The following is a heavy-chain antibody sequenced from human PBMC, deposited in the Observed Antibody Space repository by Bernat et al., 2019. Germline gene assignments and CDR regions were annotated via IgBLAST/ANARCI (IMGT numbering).Heavy chain of an antibody. CDR3: ASLPPYCSGGSCYPKNAFVI. D-gene: IGHD2-15*01. CDR2: IIPIFGTA. V-gene: IGHV1-69*01. Sequence: QVQLVQSGAEVKKPGSSVKVSCKASGGTFSSYAISWVRQAPGQGLEWMGGIIPIFGTANYAQKFQGRVTITADESTSTAYMELSSLRSEDTAVYYCASLPPYCSGGSCYPKNAFVIWGQGTMVTVSS. J-gene: IGHJ3*02. CDR1: GGTFSSYA.